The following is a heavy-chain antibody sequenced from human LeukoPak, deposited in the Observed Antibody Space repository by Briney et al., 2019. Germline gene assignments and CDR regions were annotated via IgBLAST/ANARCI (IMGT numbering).Heavy chain of an antibody. Sequence: SVKVSCKASGGTFSSYAISWVRQAPGQGLEWMGGSIPIFGTANYAQKFQGRVTITTDESTSTAYMELSSLRSEDTAVYYCATRAYCGGDSYSDGFDIWGQGTMVTVSS. CDR3: ATRAYCGGDSYSDGFDI. CDR1: GGTFSSYA. J-gene: IGHJ3*02. V-gene: IGHV1-69*05. CDR2: SIPIFGTA. D-gene: IGHD2-21*02.